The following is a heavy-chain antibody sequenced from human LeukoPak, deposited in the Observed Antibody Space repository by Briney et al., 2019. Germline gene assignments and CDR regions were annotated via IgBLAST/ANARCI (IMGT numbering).Heavy chain of an antibody. CDR2: IDPNSGGT. CDR3: ARGPSAILTGYPFDY. J-gene: IGHJ4*02. CDR1: GYTFTGYY. D-gene: IGHD3-9*01. V-gene: IGHV1-2*02. Sequence: GASVKASCKASGYTFTGYYMHWVRQAPGQGLEWMGWIDPNSGGTNYAQKFRGRVTMTRDTSISTAYMELSRLRSDDTAVYYCARGPSAILTGYPFDYWGQGTLVTVSS.